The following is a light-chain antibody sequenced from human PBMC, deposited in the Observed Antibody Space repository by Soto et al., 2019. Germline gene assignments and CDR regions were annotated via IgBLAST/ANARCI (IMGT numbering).Light chain of an antibody. CDR3: QEYYSYPYT. Sequence: AIRMTQSPSSFSASTGDRVTITCRASQGISSYLAWYQQKPGKAPKLLIYAASTLQSGVPSRFSGSGSGTDFTLTISCLRSEDFATYYCQEYYSYPYTFGQGTKLLIK. CDR2: AAS. V-gene: IGKV1-8*01. J-gene: IGKJ2*01. CDR1: QGISSY.